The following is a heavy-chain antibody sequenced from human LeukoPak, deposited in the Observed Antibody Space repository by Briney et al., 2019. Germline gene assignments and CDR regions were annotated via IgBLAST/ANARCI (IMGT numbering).Heavy chain of an antibody. J-gene: IGHJ5*02. V-gene: IGHV3-7*01. Sequence: GGSLRLSCEASGFTFSIYWMSWVRQAPGKGLEWVDNIKEDGSEKDYVDSVKGRFIISRDNVKNSLYLQMNSLRPEDAAMYYCARDRAVAGLFDPWGQGTLVTVSS. D-gene: IGHD6-19*01. CDR2: IKEDGSEK. CDR1: GFTFSIYW. CDR3: ARDRAVAGLFDP.